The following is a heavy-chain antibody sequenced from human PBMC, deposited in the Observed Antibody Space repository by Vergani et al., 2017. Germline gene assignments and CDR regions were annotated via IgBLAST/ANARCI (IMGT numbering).Heavy chain of an antibody. D-gene: IGHD2-2*01. V-gene: IGHV4-4*02. CDR3: ARHNCSSTSCPFDY. Sequence: QVQLQESGPGLVKPSGTLSLTCAVSGGSISSSNWWSWVRQPPGKGLEWIGYIYYSGSTYYNPSLKSRVTISVDTSKNQFSLKLSSVTAADTAVYYCARHNCSSTSCPFDYWGQGTLVTVSS. CDR2: IYYSGST. J-gene: IGHJ4*02. CDR1: GGSISSSNW.